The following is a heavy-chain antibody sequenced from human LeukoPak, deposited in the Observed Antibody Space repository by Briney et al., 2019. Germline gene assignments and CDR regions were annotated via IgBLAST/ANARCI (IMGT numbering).Heavy chain of an antibody. CDR1: GFTFSGSA. Sequence: PGGSLRLSCAASGFTFSGSARHWVRQASGKGLEWVGRIRSKANSYATAYAASVKGRFTISRDDSKNTAYLQMNSLRAEDMALYYCAKDVGGGDWDNYFDYWGQGTLVTVSS. V-gene: IGHV3-73*01. CDR2: IRSKANSYAT. D-gene: IGHD2-21*02. J-gene: IGHJ4*02. CDR3: AKDVGGGDWDNYFDY.